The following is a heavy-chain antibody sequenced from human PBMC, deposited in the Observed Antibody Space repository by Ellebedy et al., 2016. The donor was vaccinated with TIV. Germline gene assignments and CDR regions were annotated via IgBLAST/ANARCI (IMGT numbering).Heavy chain of an antibody. V-gene: IGHV3-9*01. CDR2: INWNGDSI. CDR3: VKDGVIAPE. J-gene: IGHJ4*02. CDR1: GFIFDDYG. Sequence: GGSLRLXXAASGFIFDDYGMHWVRQVPGKGLEWVSIINWNGDSIEYADSVKGRFTISRDNARNSLYLQMNSLRTEDTAFYYCVKDGVIAPEWGQGTLVTVSS. D-gene: IGHD2-21*01.